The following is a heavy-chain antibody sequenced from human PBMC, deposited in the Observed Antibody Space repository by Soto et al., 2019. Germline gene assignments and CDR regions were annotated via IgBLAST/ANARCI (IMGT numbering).Heavy chain of an antibody. V-gene: IGHV4-34*01. Sequence: QVQLQQWGAGLLKPSETLSLTCAVYGGSFSGYYWSWIRQPPGKGLEWIGEINHSGSTNYNPSLTSRVTISVDTSKNQFSLKLGSVTAADTVVYYCASVCSGGSCYSHWGQGTLVTVSS. J-gene: IGHJ4*02. CDR1: GGSFSGYY. CDR3: ASVCSGGSCYSH. CDR2: INHSGST. D-gene: IGHD2-15*01.